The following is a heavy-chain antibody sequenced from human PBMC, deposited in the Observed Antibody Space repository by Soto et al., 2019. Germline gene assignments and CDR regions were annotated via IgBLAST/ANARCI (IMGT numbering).Heavy chain of an antibody. V-gene: IGHV3-21*01. D-gene: IGHD3-10*01. CDR3: ARGSIWFGELSPLDY. J-gene: IGHJ4*02. Sequence: EVQLVESGGGLVKPGGSLRLSCAASGFTFSSYSMNWVRQAPGKGLEWVSSISSSSSYIYYADSVKGRFTISRDNAKNSLYLQMNSLRAEDTTVYYCARGSIWFGELSPLDYWGQGTLVTVSS. CDR1: GFTFSSYS. CDR2: ISSSSSYI.